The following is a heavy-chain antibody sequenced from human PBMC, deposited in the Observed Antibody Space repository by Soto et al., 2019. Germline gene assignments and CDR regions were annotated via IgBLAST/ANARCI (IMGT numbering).Heavy chain of an antibody. V-gene: IGHV1-18*01. CDR1: VYTFTSYG. D-gene: IGHD2-2*02. CDR2: ISAYSKNT. J-gene: IGHJ6*02. Sequence: ASVKVSCKASVYTFTSYGISWVRQAPGQGLERMGCISAYSKNTKCAQELQGRGTMTTDTSTSTADMELMSLRSDDTAVYYCAIEGCSSTSCYISGYYYGMDVWGQGTTVTVSS. CDR3: AIEGCSSTSCYISGYYYGMDV.